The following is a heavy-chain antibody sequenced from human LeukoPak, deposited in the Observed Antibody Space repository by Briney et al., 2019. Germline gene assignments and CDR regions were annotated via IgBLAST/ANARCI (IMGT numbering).Heavy chain of an antibody. CDR1: GFTFSSYW. J-gene: IGHJ6*03. Sequence: GGSLRLSCAASGFTFSSYWMSWVRQAPGKGLEWVANIKQDGSEKYYVDSVKGRFTISRDNAKNSLFLQMNSLRAEDTAAYYCAREYRDSGSYYRPSTLYMDVWGKGTTVTISS. D-gene: IGHD3-10*01. CDR3: AREYRDSGSYYRPSTLYMDV. V-gene: IGHV3-7*01. CDR2: IKQDGSEK.